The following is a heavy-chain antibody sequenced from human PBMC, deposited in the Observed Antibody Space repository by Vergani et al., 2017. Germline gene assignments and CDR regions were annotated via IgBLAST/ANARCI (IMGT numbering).Heavy chain of an antibody. Sequence: EVQLLESGGGLVQPGGSLRLSCAASGFTFSGSAMHWVRQASGKGLEWVGRIRSKANSYATAYAASVKGRFTISRDDSKNTAYLQMNSLKTEDTAVYYCARDAVGDRAYYYYGMDVWGQGTTVTVSS. CDR1: GFTFSGSA. CDR2: IRSKANSYAT. D-gene: IGHD1-26*01. CDR3: ARDAVGDRAYYYYGMDV. J-gene: IGHJ6*02. V-gene: IGHV3-73*01.